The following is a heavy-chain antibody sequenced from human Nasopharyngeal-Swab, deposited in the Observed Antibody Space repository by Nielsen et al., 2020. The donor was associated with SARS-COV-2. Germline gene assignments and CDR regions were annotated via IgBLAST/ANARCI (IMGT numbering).Heavy chain of an antibody. Sequence: ASVKVSCKASGYTFTDYYMHWVRQDPGQGLEWMGRINPNSGDTKYAQKFQGRVTVTRDKSINTAYMELSSLRSDDTAMYYCARDDGDVPGITGSGPPGGYWGQGTLVTVSS. J-gene: IGHJ4*02. D-gene: IGHD6-13*01. CDR2: INPNSGDT. CDR3: ARDDGDVPGITGSGPPGGY. V-gene: IGHV1-2*06. CDR1: GYTFTDYY.